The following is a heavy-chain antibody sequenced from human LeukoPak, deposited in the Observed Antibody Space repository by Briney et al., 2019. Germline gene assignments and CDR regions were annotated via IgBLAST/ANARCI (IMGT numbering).Heavy chain of an antibody. V-gene: IGHV3-23*01. CDR2: ISAGGST. Sequence: GGSLRLSCAASGFTFSSYAMSWVRQAPGKGLEWVSAISAGGSTYYADSVKGRFTISRDNSRNALYLQMNSLRAEDTGVYYCAKRGQYYYDSSGYYYQDWGQGTLVIVSS. J-gene: IGHJ4*02. CDR3: AKRGQYYYDSSGYYYQD. D-gene: IGHD3-22*01. CDR1: GFTFSSYA.